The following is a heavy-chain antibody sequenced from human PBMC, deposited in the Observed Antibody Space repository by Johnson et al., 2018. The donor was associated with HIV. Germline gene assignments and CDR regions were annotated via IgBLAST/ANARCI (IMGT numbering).Heavy chain of an antibody. CDR2: IRSKANSYAT. J-gene: IGHJ3*02. Sequence: VQLVESGGGVVQPGRSLRLSCEASGFTFSGSAMHWVRQASGKGLEWVGRIRSKANSYATAYAASVKGRFTISRDDSKNTAYLQMNSLKTEYTAVYYCTRQADIWGQGTMVTVSS. CDR1: GFTFSGSA. CDR3: TRQADI. V-gene: IGHV3-73*01.